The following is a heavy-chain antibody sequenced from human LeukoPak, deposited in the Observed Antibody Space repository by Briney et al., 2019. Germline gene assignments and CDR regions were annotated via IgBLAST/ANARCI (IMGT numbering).Heavy chain of an antibody. CDR1: GYTFTSYG. J-gene: IGHJ4*02. Sequence: ASVKVSCKASGYTFTSYGISWVRQAPGQGLEWMGWISAYSGNTNYAQKLQGRVTMTTDTSTSTAYMELRSLRSDDTVVYYCARDEGSYLYYYDSSLDYWGQGTLVTVSS. CDR2: ISAYSGNT. CDR3: ARDEGSYLYYYDSSLDY. D-gene: IGHD3-22*01. V-gene: IGHV1-18*01.